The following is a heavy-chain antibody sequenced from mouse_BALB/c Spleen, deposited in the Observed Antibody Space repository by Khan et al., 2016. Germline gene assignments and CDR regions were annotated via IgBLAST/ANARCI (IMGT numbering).Heavy chain of an antibody. CDR2: IYPGDGDT. CDR3: AKLTGTRDAMDY. Sequence: VQLQESGAELVRPGSSVKISCKASGYAFSSYWMNWVKQRPGQGLEWIGLIYPGDGDTNYNGKFKGKATLTADKSSSTAYMQLSSLTSEDSAVYFCAKLTGTRDAMDYWGQGTSVTVSS. J-gene: IGHJ4*01. D-gene: IGHD4-1*01. CDR1: GYAFSSYW. V-gene: IGHV1-80*01.